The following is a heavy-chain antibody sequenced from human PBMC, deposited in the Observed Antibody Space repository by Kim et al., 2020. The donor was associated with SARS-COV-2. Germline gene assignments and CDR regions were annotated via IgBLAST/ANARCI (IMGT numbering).Heavy chain of an antibody. J-gene: IGHJ4*01. V-gene: IGHV4-59*08. Sequence: SETLSLTCTVSGGSISSYYWSWIRQPPGKGLEWIGYIYYSGSTNYNPTLKSRVTISVDTSKNQLSLRLSSGTAADTAVYYCARHLRVEMVSFMAFDYLG. D-gene: IGHD3-3*02. CDR1: GGSISSYY. CDR3: ARHLRVEMVSFMAFDY. CDR2: IYYSGST.